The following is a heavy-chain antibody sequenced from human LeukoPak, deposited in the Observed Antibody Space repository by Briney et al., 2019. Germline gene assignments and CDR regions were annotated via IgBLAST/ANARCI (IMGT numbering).Heavy chain of an antibody. CDR2: ISAYNGNT. Sequence: ASVKVSCKASGYTFTSYGISWVRQAPGQGLEWMGWISAYNGNTNYAQKFQGRVTITRNTSISTAYMELSSLRSEDTAVYYCARGSRCTSYSCGFDYWGQGTLVTVSS. CDR1: GYTFTSYG. D-gene: IGHD2-2*01. V-gene: IGHV1-18*01. CDR3: ARGSRCTSYSCGFDY. J-gene: IGHJ4*02.